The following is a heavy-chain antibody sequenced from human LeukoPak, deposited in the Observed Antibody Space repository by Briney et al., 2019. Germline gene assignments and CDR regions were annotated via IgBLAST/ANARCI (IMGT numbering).Heavy chain of an antibody. D-gene: IGHD3-22*01. J-gene: IGHJ4*02. CDR1: GFTVSTNY. CDR2: IDNGGKT. V-gene: IGHV3-53*01. Sequence: GGSLRLSCAASGFTVSTNYMSWVRQAPGKGLECVSVIDNGGKTYYADSVKGRFTISRDNSKNTVYLQMNSLRAEDTAVYYCAGDKTTSGYYEFDYWGQGTLVTVS. CDR3: AGDKTTSGYYEFDY.